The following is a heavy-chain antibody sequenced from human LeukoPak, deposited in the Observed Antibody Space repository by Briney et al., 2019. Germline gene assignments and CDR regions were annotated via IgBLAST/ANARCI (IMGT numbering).Heavy chain of an antibody. J-gene: IGHJ4*02. V-gene: IGHV4-59*08. D-gene: IGHD6-19*01. CDR2: ISGSGST. CDR3: ARNVGWYSHDS. Sequence: SETLSLTCTVSGDSLSSHYWSWIRQPPGKGLEWIGYISGSGSTHYDPSLRSRVTISEATSKNQFSLKLTSVTAADTAVYYCARNVGWYSHDSWGQGTLVTVSS. CDR1: GDSLSSHY.